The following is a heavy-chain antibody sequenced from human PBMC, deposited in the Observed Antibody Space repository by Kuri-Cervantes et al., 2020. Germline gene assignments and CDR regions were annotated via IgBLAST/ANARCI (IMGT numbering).Heavy chain of an antibody. J-gene: IGHJ4*02. Sequence: GGSLRLSCVASGFTFSNYWMSWVRQAPGKGLEWVANIKQDGSEKYYVDSVKGRFTISRDNAKNSLYLQMNSLRAEDTAVYYCAKASENSGSYQTTLDYWGQGTLVTVSS. D-gene: IGHD1-26*01. CDR1: GFTFSNYW. V-gene: IGHV3-7*03. CDR3: AKASENSGSYQTTLDY. CDR2: IKQDGSEK.